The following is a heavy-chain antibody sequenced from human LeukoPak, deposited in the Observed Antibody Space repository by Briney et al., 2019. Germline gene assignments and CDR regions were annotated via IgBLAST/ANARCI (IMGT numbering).Heavy chain of an antibody. CDR1: GGSFSGYY. J-gene: IGHJ4*02. V-gene: IGHV4-34*01. Sequence: SETLSLTCAVYGGSFSGYYWSWIRQPPGKGLEWIGEINHSGSTNYNPSLKSRVTISVDTSKNQFPLKLSSVTAADTAVYYCARRSGYRNNDYWGQGTLVTVSS. CDR3: ARRSGYRNNDY. CDR2: INHSGST. D-gene: IGHD5-18*01.